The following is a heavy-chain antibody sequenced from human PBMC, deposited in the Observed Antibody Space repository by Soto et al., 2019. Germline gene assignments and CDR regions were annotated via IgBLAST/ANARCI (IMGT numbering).Heavy chain of an antibody. CDR1: GYTFTGYY. V-gene: IGHV1-2*02. CDR2: INPDSGGT. D-gene: IGHD6-6*01. J-gene: IGHJ5*02. Sequence: MVSCKASGYTFTGYYMHWVRQAPGQGLEWMGWINPDSGGTNYAQKFQGRVTMTRDTSISTAYMELSRLRSDDTAVYYCARQKGPRRDSSSSNWFDPWGQGTLVTVSS. CDR3: ARQKGPRRDSSSSNWFDP.